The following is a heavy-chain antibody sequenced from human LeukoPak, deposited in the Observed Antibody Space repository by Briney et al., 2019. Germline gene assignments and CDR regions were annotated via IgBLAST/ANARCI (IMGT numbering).Heavy chain of an antibody. CDR3: ARGAVLRYFLAAIDY. D-gene: IGHD3-9*01. V-gene: IGHV4-38-2*02. J-gene: IGHJ4*02. CDR2: IYHSGST. Sequence: PSETLSLTCTVSGYSISSGYYWGWIRQPPGKGLEWIGSIYHSGSTYYNPSLKSRVTISVDTSKNQFSLKLSSVTAADTAVYYCARGAVLRYFLAAIDYWGQGTLVTVSS. CDR1: GYSISSGYY.